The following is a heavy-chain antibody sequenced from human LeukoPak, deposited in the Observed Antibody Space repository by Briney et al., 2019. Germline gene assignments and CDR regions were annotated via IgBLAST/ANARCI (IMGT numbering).Heavy chain of an antibody. V-gene: IGHV4-34*01. CDR1: GGSFSGYY. CDR3: ASFMVQQRGFDY. Sequence: SETLSLTCAVYGGSFSGYYWSWIRQPPGKGLEWIGEINHSGSTNYNPSLKSRVTVSVDTSKNQFSLKLSSVTAADTAVYYCASFMVQQRGFDYWGQGTLVTVSS. D-gene: IGHD3-10*01. J-gene: IGHJ4*02. CDR2: INHSGST.